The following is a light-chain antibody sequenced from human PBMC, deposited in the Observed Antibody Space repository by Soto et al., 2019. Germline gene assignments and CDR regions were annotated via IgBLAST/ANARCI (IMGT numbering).Light chain of an antibody. Sequence: DIQMTQSPSSLSASVGDRVTITCRASQGISNYLAWYQQKPGKVPKLLIYAASTLQSGVPSRFSGRGSGTDFTLTTSSLKPEDVATYYCQQYNSAPWTFGQGTKVEIK. V-gene: IGKV1-27*01. J-gene: IGKJ1*01. CDR2: AAS. CDR1: QGISNY. CDR3: QQYNSAPWT.